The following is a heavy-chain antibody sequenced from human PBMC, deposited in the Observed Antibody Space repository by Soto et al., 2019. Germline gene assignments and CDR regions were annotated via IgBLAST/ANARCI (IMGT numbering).Heavy chain of an antibody. CDR1: GGSISSGGYY. D-gene: IGHD6-6*01. J-gene: IGHJ4*02. CDR2: IYYSGST. Sequence: TSETLSLTCTVSGGSISSGGYYWSWIRQHPGKGLEWIGYIYYSGSTYYNPSLKSRVTISVDTSKNQFSLKLSSVTAADTAVYYCASSSQNRVFDYWGQGTLVTVSS. V-gene: IGHV4-31*03. CDR3: ASSSQNRVFDY.